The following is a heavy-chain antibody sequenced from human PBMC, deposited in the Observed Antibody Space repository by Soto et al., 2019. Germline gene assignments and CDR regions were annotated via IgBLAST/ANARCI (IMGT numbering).Heavy chain of an antibody. D-gene: IGHD6-13*01. Sequence: SETLSLSCAVYGGSCSGYYWSWIRQPPGKGLEWIGEINHSGSTNYNPSLKSRVTISVDTSKNQFSLKLSSVTAADTAVYYCGSGGYPKPFAYSAQGSPVPGSS. CDR2: INHSGST. CDR3: GSGGYPKPFAY. J-gene: IGHJ4*02. V-gene: IGHV4-34*01. CDR1: GGSCSGYY.